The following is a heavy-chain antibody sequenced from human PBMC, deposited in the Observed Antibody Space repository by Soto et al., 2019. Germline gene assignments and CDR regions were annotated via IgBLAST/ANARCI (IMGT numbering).Heavy chain of an antibody. CDR3: GRPLEGYYYYGMAV. CDR2: IIPIFGTA. J-gene: IGHJ6*02. V-gene: IGHV1-69*14. CDR1: GGTFSSYA. Sequence: QVQLVQSGAEVKKPGSSVKVSCKASGGTFSSYAISWARQAPGQGLEWMGGIIPIFGTANYAQKFQGRVKIPANKPTNTANRERGTLKSEDTAVYYCGRPLEGYYYYGMAVGGQGPTVTVS.